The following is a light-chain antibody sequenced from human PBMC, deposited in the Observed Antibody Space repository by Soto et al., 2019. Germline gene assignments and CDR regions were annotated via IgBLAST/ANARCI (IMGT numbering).Light chain of an antibody. V-gene: IGLV1-40*01. Sequence: QSVLTQPPSVSGAPGQRVTISCTGSSSSIGAHYDVHRYQQLPGTAPKLLIYGNSNRPSGVPDRFSGSKSGNTASLTISGLQAEDEADYYCCSYAGSYSYVFGTGTKVTVL. CDR2: GNS. CDR3: CSYAGSYSYV. CDR1: SSSIGAHYD. J-gene: IGLJ1*01.